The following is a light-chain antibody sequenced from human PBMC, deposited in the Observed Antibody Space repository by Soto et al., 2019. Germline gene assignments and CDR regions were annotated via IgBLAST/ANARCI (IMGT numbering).Light chain of an antibody. V-gene: IGKV3D-15*01. CDR3: QQYNNWPIT. CDR2: GAS. CDR1: QSVSSY. Sequence: EIVLTQSPATLSLSPGERATLSCRASQSVSSYLAWYRQKPGQAPRLLIYGASTRATGIPARFSGSGSGTEFTLTISSLQSEDFAVYYCQQYNNWPITFGQGTRLEIK. J-gene: IGKJ5*01.